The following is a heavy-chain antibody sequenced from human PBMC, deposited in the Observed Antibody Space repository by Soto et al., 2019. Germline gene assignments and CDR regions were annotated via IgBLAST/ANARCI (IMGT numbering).Heavy chain of an antibody. CDR3: ARGRGYVYGSNFYGLDV. V-gene: IGHV4-34*01. CDR1: RGSFSGFY. J-gene: IGHJ6*02. D-gene: IGHD6-25*01. Sequence: QVQLQQWGAGLLNPSETLALTCGVFRGSFSGFYWSWVLQTLGGGLEWIGEINHSGTTNYNPSFQNRVTIAVDKSTNSFSLKMTSVTAADAAVYYCARGRGYVYGSNFYGLDVWGQGTTVTVSS. CDR2: INHSGTT.